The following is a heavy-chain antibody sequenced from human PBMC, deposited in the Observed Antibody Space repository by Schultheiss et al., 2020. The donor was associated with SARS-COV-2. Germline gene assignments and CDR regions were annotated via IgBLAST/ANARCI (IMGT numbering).Heavy chain of an antibody. CDR3: ARGIVGATTDI. Sequence: GSLRLSCAASGFTVSSNYMSWIRQPPGKGLEWIGSIYYSGSTYYNPSLKSRVTISVDTSKNQFSLKLSSVTAADTAVYYCARGIVGATTDIWGQGTMVTVSS. CDR1: GFTVSSNY. D-gene: IGHD1-26*01. CDR2: IYYSGST. V-gene: IGHV4-39*01. J-gene: IGHJ3*02.